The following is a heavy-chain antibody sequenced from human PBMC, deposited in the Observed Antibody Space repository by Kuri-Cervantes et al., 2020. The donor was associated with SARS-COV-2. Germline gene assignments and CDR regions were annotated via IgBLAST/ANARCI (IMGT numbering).Heavy chain of an antibody. V-gene: IGHV3-13*05. CDR1: GFTFSSYD. CDR2: IGTAGDP. D-gene: IGHD2-15*01. CDR3: AREMRMGVAVREVGMDV. J-gene: IGHJ6*02. Sequence: GGSLRLSCAASGFTFSSYDMHWVRQATGKGLEWVSAIGTAGDPYYPGSVKGRFTISRENAKNSLYLQMNSLRAGDTAVYYCAREMRMGVAVREVGMDVWGQGTTVTVSS.